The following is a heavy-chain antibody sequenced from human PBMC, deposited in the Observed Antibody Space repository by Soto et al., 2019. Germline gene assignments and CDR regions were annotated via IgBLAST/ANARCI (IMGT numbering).Heavy chain of an antibody. V-gene: IGHV4-59*01. J-gene: IGHJ5*02. Sequence: SETLSLTCTVSGGSISSYYWSWIRQPPGKGLEWIGYIYYSGSTNYNPSLKSRVTISVDTSKNQFSLKLSSVTAADTAVYYCAREGTTGIAAAGELGFDPWGQGTLVTVSS. CDR1: GGSISSYY. CDR3: AREGTTGIAAAGELGFDP. D-gene: IGHD6-13*01. CDR2: IYYSGST.